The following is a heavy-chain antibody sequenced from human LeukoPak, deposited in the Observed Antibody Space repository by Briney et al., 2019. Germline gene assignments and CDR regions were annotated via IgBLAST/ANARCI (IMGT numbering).Heavy chain of an antibody. J-gene: IGHJ1*01. CDR1: GFTFSSYA. Sequence: PGGSLRLSCAASGFTFSSYAMSWVRQAPGKGLEWVSAISGSGGSTYYADSVKGRFTISRDNSKNTLYLQMNSLRAEDTAVYYCAKDCSSTSCYLAEYFQHWGQGTLVTVSS. CDR3: AKDCSSTSCYLAEYFQH. D-gene: IGHD2-2*01. V-gene: IGHV3-23*01. CDR2: ISGSGGST.